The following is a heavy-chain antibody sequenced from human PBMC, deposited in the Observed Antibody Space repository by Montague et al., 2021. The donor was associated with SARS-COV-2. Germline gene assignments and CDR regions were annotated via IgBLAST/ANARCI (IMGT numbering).Heavy chain of an antibody. CDR1: GGSISSSSYY. V-gene: IGHV4-39*01. CDR2: LYYSGST. D-gene: IGHD2-2*01. J-gene: IGHJ4*02. CDR3: ARLHCSSTSCYYLFFADTSRFDY. Sequence: SETLSLTCTVSGGSISSSSYYWGWIRPPPGKGLEWIGSLYYSGSTYYNPSLKSRVTISVDTTKNQFSLKLSSVTAADTAVYYCARLHCSSTSCYYLFFADTSRFDYWGQGTLVTVSS.